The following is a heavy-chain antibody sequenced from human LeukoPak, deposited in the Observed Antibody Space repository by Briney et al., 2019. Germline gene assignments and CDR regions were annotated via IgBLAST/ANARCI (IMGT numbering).Heavy chain of an antibody. CDR1: GFTFSSYW. V-gene: IGHV3-48*03. CDR3: ARAGYSSGWYWDY. Sequence: GGSLRLSCAASGFTFSSYWMNWVRQAPGKGLEWVSYISSSGSTIYYADSVKGRFTISRDNAKNSLYLQMNSLRAEDTAVYYCARAGYSSGWYWDYWGQGTLVTVSS. CDR2: ISSSGSTI. J-gene: IGHJ4*02. D-gene: IGHD6-19*01.